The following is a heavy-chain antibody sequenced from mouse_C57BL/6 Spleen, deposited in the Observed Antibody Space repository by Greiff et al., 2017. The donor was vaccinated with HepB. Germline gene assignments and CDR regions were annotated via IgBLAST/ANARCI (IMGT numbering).Heavy chain of an antibody. CDR2: INYDGSST. V-gene: IGHV5-16*01. CDR3: ASSPYDGSSDDAYWYFDV. D-gene: IGHD1-1*01. CDR1: GFTFSDYY. J-gene: IGHJ1*03. Sequence: DVQLVESEGGLVQPGSSMKLPCTASGFTFSDYYMAWVRPVPEKGLEWVANINYDGSSTYYLDSLKSRFIISRDNAKNILYLKTSSLKSEDTATYYCASSPYDGSSDDAYWYFDVWGTGTTVTVSS.